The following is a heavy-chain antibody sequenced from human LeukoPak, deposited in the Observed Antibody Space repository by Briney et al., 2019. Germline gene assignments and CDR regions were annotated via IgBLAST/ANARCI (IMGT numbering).Heavy chain of an antibody. D-gene: IGHD4-17*01. CDR2: IYYSGST. Sequence: SETLSLTCTVSGYSISSGYYWGWIRQPPGKGLEWIGSIYYSGSTYYNPSLKSRVTISVDTSKNQFSLKLSSVTAADTAVYYCARAVTSTPLYYYYYMDVWGKGTTVTVSS. CDR3: ARAVTSTPLYYYYYMDV. CDR1: GYSISSGYY. J-gene: IGHJ6*03. V-gene: IGHV4-38-2*02.